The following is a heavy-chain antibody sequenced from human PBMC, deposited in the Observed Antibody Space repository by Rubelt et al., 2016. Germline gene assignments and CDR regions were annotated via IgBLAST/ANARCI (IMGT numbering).Heavy chain of an antibody. CDR3: AKEGQDYYGSGTPDY. V-gene: IGHV3-23*01. D-gene: IGHD3-10*01. J-gene: IGHJ4*02. Sequence: YYADSVKGRFTISRDNSKNTLYLQMNSLRAEDPAVYYCAKEGQDYYGSGTPDYWGQGTLVTVSS.